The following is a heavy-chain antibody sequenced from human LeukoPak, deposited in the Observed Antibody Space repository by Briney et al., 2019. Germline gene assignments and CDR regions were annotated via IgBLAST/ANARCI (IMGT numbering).Heavy chain of an antibody. CDR3: ARDHAGLGY. J-gene: IGHJ4*02. Sequence: SQTLSLTCAISGDSVSNNLAAWNWIRQSPSRGLEWLGRTYYRSQWYYDYRESVRSRMTIIVDTSKNQFSLHLNSVTPVDTAVYYCARDHAGLGYWGKGTLVTVSS. V-gene: IGHV6-1*01. CDR2: TYYRSQWYY. CDR1: GDSVSNNLAA.